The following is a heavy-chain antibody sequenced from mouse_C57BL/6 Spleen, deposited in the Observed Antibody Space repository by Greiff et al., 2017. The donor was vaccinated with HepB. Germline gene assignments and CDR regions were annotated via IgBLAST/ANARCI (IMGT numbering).Heavy chain of an antibody. D-gene: IGHD2-4*01. CDR3: ARENYDYPYAMDY. CDR2: INPNNGGT. Sequence: VQLQQSGPELVKPGASVKMSCKASGYTFTDYNMHWVKQSHGKSLEWIGYINPNNGGTSYNQKFKGKATLTVNKSSSTAYMELRSLTSEDSAVYYCARENYDYPYAMDYWGQGTSVTVSS. CDR1: GYTFTDYN. V-gene: IGHV1-22*01. J-gene: IGHJ4*01.